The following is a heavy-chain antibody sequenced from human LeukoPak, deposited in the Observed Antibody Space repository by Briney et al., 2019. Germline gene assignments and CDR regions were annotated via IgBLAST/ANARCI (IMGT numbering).Heavy chain of an antibody. J-gene: IGHJ5*02. CDR1: GYTFTGYY. CDR3: ARDIVVVVAAYGWFDP. D-gene: IGHD2-15*01. CDR2: INPNSGDT. V-gene: IGHV1-2*02. Sequence: ASVKVSCKASGYTFTGYYMHWVRQAPGQGLEWMGWINPNSGDTNYAQKFQGRVTMARDTSITTAYMELSRLRSDDTAVYYCARDIVVVVAAYGWFDPWGQGTLVTVSS.